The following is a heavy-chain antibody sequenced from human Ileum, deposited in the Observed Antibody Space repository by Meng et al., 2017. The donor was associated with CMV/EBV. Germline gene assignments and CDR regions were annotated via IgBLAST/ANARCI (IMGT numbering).Heavy chain of an antibody. CDR2: VSYSGST. Sequence: GSLSLTCTVSRGSINYNSWSWIRQSARKGLEWIGSVSYSGSTNYNPSLKSRVSISMDTSENQFSLKVTSVTAGDTAVYYCARWSGSESYPSADYWGQGTLVTVSS. V-gene: IGHV4-59*01. J-gene: IGHJ4*02. D-gene: IGHD3-10*01. CDR3: ARWSGSESYPSADY. CDR1: RGSINYNS.